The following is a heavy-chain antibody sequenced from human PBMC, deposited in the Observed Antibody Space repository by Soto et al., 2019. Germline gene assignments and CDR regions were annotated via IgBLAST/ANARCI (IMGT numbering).Heavy chain of an antibody. Sequence: EVQLLESGGGVVQPGGSLRLSCAASGITFSSYAVNWVRQAPGKGLEWGACITGSGLKTYYADSVKGRFTISRDNSQNTLYLQLNGLRAEDTATYFCAKEMTAAAYVETSPFHLWGQGTPVTVSS. CDR3: AKEMTAAAYVETSPFHL. CDR2: ITGSGLKT. V-gene: IGHV3-23*01. D-gene: IGHD2-2*01. CDR1: GITFSSYA. J-gene: IGHJ4*02.